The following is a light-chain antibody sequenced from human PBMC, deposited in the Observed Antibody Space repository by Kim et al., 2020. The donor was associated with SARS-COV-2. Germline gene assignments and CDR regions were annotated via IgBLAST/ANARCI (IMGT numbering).Light chain of an antibody. J-gene: IGLJ2*01. CDR3: SSYTGSNKVL. CDR1: SSDIGGYNY. Sequence: GQAVTISCTGTSSDIGGYNYVSWYQKHPGKAPNLMIYEVTKRPSGVPDRFAGSKSGNTASLIVSGLQAEDEADYYCSSYTGSNKVLFGGGTKLTVL. CDR2: EVT. V-gene: IGLV2-8*01.